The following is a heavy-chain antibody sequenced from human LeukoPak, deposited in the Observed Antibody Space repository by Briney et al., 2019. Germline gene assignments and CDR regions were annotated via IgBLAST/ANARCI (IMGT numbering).Heavy chain of an antibody. CDR2: IYDSGTI. D-gene: IGHD1-26*01. CDR1: GGSISSSSYY. CDR3: ATDSVGDTTAFDY. J-gene: IGHJ4*02. Sequence: SETLFLTCTVSGGSISSSSYYWGWIRQPPGKELEWIGNIYDSGTIYYNPSLKSQVTISVDTSKNQLSLKLSSVTAADTAVYYCATDSVGDTTAFDYWGQGTLVTVSS. V-gene: IGHV4-39*01.